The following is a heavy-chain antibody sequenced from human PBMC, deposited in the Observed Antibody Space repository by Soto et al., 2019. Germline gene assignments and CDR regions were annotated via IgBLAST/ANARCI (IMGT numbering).Heavy chain of an antibody. CDR1: GASISSDGYS. D-gene: IGHD2-2*01. Sequence: SETLSLTCTVSGASISSDGYSWSWIRQPPGKGLEWIGYFYHDGTTHYNPSLRSRVTISVDKSKNQFSLRLISVTAADTAVYYCAGSRYCSSTTCYFFDYWGQGALVTVSS. V-gene: IGHV4-30-2*01. CDR2: FYHDGTT. J-gene: IGHJ4*02. CDR3: AGSRYCSSTTCYFFDY.